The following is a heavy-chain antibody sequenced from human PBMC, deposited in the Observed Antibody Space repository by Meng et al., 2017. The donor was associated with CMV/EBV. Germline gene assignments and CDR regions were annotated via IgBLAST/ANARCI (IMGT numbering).Heavy chain of an antibody. J-gene: IGHJ4*02. CDR2: MNPNSGNT. CDR3: ARGDGYKDLDY. D-gene: IGHD5-24*01. Sequence: SCKASGYTFTSYDINWVRQATGQGLEWMGWMNPNSGNTGYAQKFQGRVTMTRDTSISTAYMELSRLRSDDTAVYYCARGDGYKDLDYWGQGTLVTVSS. V-gene: IGHV1-8*01. CDR1: GYTFTSYD.